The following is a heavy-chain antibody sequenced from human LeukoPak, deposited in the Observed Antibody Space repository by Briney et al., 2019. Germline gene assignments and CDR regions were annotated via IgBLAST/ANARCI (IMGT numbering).Heavy chain of an antibody. D-gene: IGHD6-19*01. CDR2: IYYSGST. J-gene: IGHJ6*02. CDR1: GGSVSSGSYY. CDR3: ARDGSSGIAVAGTEYYYGMDV. V-gene: IGHV4-61*01. Sequence: SETLSLTCTVSGGSVSSGSYYWSWIRQPPGKGLEWIGYIYYSGSTNYNPSLKSRVTISVDTSKNQFSLKLSSVTAADTAVYYCARDGSSGIAVAGTEYYYGMDVWGQGTTATVSS.